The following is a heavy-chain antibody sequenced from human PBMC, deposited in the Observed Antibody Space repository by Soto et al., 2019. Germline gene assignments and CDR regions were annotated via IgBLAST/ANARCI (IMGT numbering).Heavy chain of an antibody. CDR2: IFYSGPT. V-gene: IGHV4-39*01. D-gene: IGHD3-3*01. CDR3: STLPYYHFYFCYYIDF. Sequence: SETLSLTCTVSGDSISSSNKYWGWIRQPPGKGLEWIGQIFYSGPTYYNPSLKSRVTMSVDTSENQFSLKLTSVTAADTAVYFFSTLPYYHFYFCYYIDFWGQGTLVTVSS. J-gene: IGHJ4*01. CDR1: GDSISSSNKY.